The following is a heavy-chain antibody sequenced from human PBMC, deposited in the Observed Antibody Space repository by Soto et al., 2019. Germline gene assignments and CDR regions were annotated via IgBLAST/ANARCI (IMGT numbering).Heavy chain of an antibody. CDR1: GGSFSGYY. Sequence: SETLSLTCAVYGGSFSGYYWSWIRQPPGKGLEWIGEINHSGSTNYNPPLKSRVTISVDTSKNQFSLKLSSVTAADTAVYYCARGGLNVLRYFDWSPSWFDPWGQGTLVTVSS. D-gene: IGHD3-9*01. V-gene: IGHV4-34*01. CDR2: INHSGST. CDR3: ARGGLNVLRYFDWSPSWFDP. J-gene: IGHJ5*02.